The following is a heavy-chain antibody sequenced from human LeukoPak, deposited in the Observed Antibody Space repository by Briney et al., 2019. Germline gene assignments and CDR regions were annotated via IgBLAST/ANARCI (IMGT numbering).Heavy chain of an antibody. Sequence: GGSLRLSCAASGFTFSTYWMTWVRQAPGKGLDWVANIKQDGSEKYFVDSVKGRFTISRDNAKNSLYLQMNSLRAEDTAVYYCAELGITMIGGVWGKGTTVTISS. CDR1: GFTFSTYW. D-gene: IGHD3-10*02. V-gene: IGHV3-7*01. CDR3: AELGITMIGGV. CDR2: IKQDGSEK. J-gene: IGHJ6*04.